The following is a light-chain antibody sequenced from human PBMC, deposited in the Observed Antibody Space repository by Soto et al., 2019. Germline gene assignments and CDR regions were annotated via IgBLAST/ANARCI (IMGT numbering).Light chain of an antibody. CDR1: QSLFSSSDNRNY. CDR2: WAT. J-gene: IGKJ4*01. Sequence: DIVVTQSPGSLGVALGARATINLKSSQSLFSSSDNRNYLAWYQQKPGQSPTLLIYWATIRESGVPDRFSGSGSGADFTLTITNLQAEDVAVYYCQQYHGSPITFGGGTKVDI. CDR3: QQYHGSPIT. V-gene: IGKV4-1*01.